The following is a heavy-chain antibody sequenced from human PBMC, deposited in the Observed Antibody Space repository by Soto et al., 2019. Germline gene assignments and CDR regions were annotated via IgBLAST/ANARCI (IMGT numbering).Heavy chain of an antibody. CDR2: ISAYNGNT. Sequence: QVQLVQSGAEVKKPGASVKVSCKASGYTFTSYGISWVRQAPGQGLEWMGWISAYNGNTNYAQKLQGRVTMTTDTSTGTAYMRRRGLRSADTAVYYCVSDPWHWNDGERRGWFDPWGQGTLVTVSS. V-gene: IGHV1-18*01. CDR1: GYTFTSYG. CDR3: VSDPWHWNDGERRGWFDP. J-gene: IGHJ5*02. D-gene: IGHD1-1*01.